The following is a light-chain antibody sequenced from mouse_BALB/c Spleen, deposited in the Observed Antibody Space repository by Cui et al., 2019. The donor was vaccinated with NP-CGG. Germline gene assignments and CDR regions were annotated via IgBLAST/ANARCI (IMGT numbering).Light chain of an antibody. J-gene: IGLJ1*01. V-gene: IGLV1*01. Sequence: QALVTQESALTTSPGETVTLTCRSSTGAVTTSNYANWVQEKPDHLFTGLIGGTHNRAPGVPARFSGSLIGDKAALTITGAQTEDEAIYFCALWYSNHWVFGGGTKLTVL. CDR3: ALWYSNHWV. CDR1: TGAVTTSNY. CDR2: GTH.